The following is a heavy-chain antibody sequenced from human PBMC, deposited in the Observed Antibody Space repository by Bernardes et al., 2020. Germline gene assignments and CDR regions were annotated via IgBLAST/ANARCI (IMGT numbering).Heavy chain of an antibody. Sequence: GGSLRLSCAASGFTFSSYAMSWVRQAPGKGLEWVSAISGSGGSTYYADSVKGRFTISRDNSKNTLYLQMNSLRAEDTAVYYCAKDLGLLTGDRTYYYYYYMDVWGKGTTVTVSS. V-gene: IGHV3-23*01. CDR3: AKDLGLLTGDRTYYYYYYMDV. D-gene: IGHD7-27*01. CDR1: GFTFSSYA. CDR2: ISGSGGST. J-gene: IGHJ6*03.